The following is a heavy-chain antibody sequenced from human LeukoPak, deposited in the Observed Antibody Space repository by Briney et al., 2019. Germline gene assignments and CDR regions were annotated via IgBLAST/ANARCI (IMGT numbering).Heavy chain of an antibody. V-gene: IGHV3-66*01. CDR1: GFTVSSNY. CDR3: ARWAMNAFDY. J-gene: IGHJ4*02. D-gene: IGHD2-2*01. Sequence: GGSLRLSCAASGFTVSSNYMSWVRQAPGKGLEWVSVIYSGGSTYYADSVKGRFTISRDNSKSTLYLQMSSLRAEDTAVYYCARWAMNAFDYWGQGTLVTVSS. CDR2: IYSGGST.